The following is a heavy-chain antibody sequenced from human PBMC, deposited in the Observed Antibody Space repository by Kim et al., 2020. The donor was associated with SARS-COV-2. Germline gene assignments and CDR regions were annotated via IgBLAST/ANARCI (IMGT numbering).Heavy chain of an antibody. Sequence: GESLKISCKGSGYSFTSYWIGWVRQMPGKGLEWMGIIYPGDSDTRYSPSFQGQVTISADKSISTAYLQWSSLKASDTAMYYCARSFEYSSGWYDAFDIWGQGTMVTVSS. CDR1: GYSFTSYW. D-gene: IGHD6-19*01. CDR3: ARSFEYSSGWYDAFDI. CDR2: IYPGDSDT. J-gene: IGHJ3*02. V-gene: IGHV5-51*01.